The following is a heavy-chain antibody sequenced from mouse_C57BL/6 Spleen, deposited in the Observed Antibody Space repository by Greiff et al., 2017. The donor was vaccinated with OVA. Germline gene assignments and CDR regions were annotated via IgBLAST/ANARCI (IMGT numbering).Heavy chain of an antibody. CDR1: GYSFTDYN. CDR2: INPNYGTT. CDR3: ARTYSNYWYFDV. V-gene: IGHV1-39*01. D-gene: IGHD2-5*01. Sequence: VQLQQSGPELVQPGASVKISCKASGYSFTDYNMNWVKQSNGTSLEWIGVINPNYGTTSYNQKFKGKATLTVDQSSSTAYMQLNSLTSEDSAVYDCARTYSNYWYFDVWGTGTTVTVSS. J-gene: IGHJ1*03.